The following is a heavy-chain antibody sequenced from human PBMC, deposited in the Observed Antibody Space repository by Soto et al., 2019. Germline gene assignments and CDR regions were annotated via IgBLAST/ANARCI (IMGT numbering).Heavy chain of an antibody. CDR3: ARGGPILYPYYGMDV. J-gene: IGHJ6*02. D-gene: IGHD2-8*01. CDR2: INTNTGNP. V-gene: IGHV7-4-1*01. Sequence: QVQLVQSGSELKKPGASVKVSCKASGYTFTSYAMNWVRRAPGQGLEWMGWINTNTGNPTYAQGFTGRFVFSLDTSVSTTYLQICSLKAEDTAVYYCARGGPILYPYYGMDVWGQGTTVTVSS. CDR1: GYTFTSYA.